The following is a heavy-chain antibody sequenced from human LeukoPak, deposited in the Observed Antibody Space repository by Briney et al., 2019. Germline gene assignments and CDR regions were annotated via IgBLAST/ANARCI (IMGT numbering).Heavy chain of an antibody. V-gene: IGHV1-18*01. CDR3: AREAVAGTVWWFDP. J-gene: IGHJ5*02. CDR2: ISAYNGNT. Sequence: GASVTVSCKASGYTFTIYGISWVRQAPGQGLEWMGWISAYNGNTNYAQKLQGRVTMTTDTSTSTAYMELRSLRSDDTAVYYCAREAVAGTVWWFDPWGQGTLVTVSS. D-gene: IGHD6-19*01. CDR1: GYTFTIYG.